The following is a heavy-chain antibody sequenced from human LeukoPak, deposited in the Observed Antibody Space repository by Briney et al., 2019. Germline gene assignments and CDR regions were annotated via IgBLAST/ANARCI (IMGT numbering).Heavy chain of an antibody. J-gene: IGHJ4*02. Sequence: PGRSLRLSCAASGFTFSSYSMNWVRQAPGKGLEWVSYISSSSSTIYYADSVKGRFTISRDNAKNSLYLQMNSLRAEDTAVYYYASIPSYRCYWGQGTLVTVSS. CDR1: GFTFSSYS. D-gene: IGHD1-14*01. CDR2: ISSSSSTI. V-gene: IGHV3-48*01. CDR3: ASIPSYRCY.